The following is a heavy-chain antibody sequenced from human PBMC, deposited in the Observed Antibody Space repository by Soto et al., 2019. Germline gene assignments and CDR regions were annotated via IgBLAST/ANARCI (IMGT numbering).Heavy chain of an antibody. Sequence: VGSLRLSCAASGFTVSSNYMSWVRQAPGKGLEWVSVIYSRGSTYYADSVKGRFTISRDNSKNTLYLQMNSLRAEDTAVYYCARASQSPDYSDFHLGFDYWGQGTLVTVSS. CDR3: ARASQSPDYSDFHLGFDY. V-gene: IGHV3-53*01. CDR1: GFTVSSNY. J-gene: IGHJ4*02. D-gene: IGHD3-22*01. CDR2: IYSRGST.